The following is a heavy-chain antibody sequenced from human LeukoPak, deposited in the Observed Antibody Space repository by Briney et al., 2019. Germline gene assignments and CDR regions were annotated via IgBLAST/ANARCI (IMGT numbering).Heavy chain of an antibody. D-gene: IGHD6-19*01. CDR3: AKDNRRHYTSGPNPDSLH. CDR1: GFILNNYA. Sequence: GGSLRLSCAGSGFILNNYAMHWVRQPPGKGLEWVSGIGWNSGTIDYADSVRGRFTISRDNAKNSLYLQMDSLRVEDTAFYYCAKDNRRHYTSGPNPDSLHWGQGALVTVSS. CDR2: IGWNSGTI. J-gene: IGHJ4*02. V-gene: IGHV3-9*01.